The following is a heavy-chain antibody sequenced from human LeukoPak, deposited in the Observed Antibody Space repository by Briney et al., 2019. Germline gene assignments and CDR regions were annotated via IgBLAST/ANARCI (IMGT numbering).Heavy chain of an antibody. CDR2: ISYDGSNK. CDR3: AVVDTNWFDP. CDR1: GFTFSSYA. V-gene: IGHV3-30-3*01. Sequence: GGSLRLSCAASGFTFSSYAMHWVRQAPGKGLEWVAVISYDGSNKYYADSVKGRFTISRDNSKNTLYLQVNSLRAEDTAVYYCAVVDTNWFDPWGQGTLVTVSS. J-gene: IGHJ5*02. D-gene: IGHD3/OR15-3a*01.